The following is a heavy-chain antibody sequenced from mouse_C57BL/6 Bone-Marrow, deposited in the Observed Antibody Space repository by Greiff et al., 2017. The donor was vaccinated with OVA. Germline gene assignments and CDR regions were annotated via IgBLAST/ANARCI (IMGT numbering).Heavy chain of an antibody. CDR3: ARRGGITTVPYYFDY. J-gene: IGHJ2*01. CDR2: IDPANGNT. V-gene: IGHV14-3*01. CDR1: GFHIQNTY. Sequence: VQLQQSVAELVRPGASVKLSCTASGFHIQNTYMHWVKQRPEQGLEWIGRIDPANGNTKYAPKFQGKATITADTSSNPAYLQLSSLTSEDTAIYYCARRGGITTVPYYFDYWGQGTTLTVSS. D-gene: IGHD1-1*01.